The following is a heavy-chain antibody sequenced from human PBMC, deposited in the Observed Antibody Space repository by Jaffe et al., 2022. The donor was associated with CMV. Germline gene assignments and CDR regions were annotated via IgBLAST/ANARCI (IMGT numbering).Heavy chain of an antibody. V-gene: IGHV1-18*01. CDR2: ISAYNGNT. Sequence: QVQLVQSGAEVKKPGASVKVSCKASGYTFSSYGINWVRQAPGQGLEWMGWISAYNGNTDYAQKLQGRVTMTTDTSTSTAYMELRSLRSDDTAVYYCARGWDTIFGVILNYGMDVWGQGTTVTVSS. J-gene: IGHJ6*02. CDR1: GYTFSSYG. CDR3: ARGWDTIFGVILNYGMDV. D-gene: IGHD3-3*01.